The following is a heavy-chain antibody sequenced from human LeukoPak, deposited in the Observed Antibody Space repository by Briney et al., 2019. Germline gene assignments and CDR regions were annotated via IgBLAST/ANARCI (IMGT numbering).Heavy chain of an antibody. CDR3: ARAIEQQLVLNWFDP. V-gene: IGHV4-59*01. CDR1: GGSISSYY. CDR2: IYYSGST. J-gene: IGHJ5*02. D-gene: IGHD6-13*01. Sequence: SSETLSLTCTASGGSISSYYWSWIRQPPGKGLEWIGYIYYSGSTNYNPSLKSRVTISVDTSKNQFSLKLSSVTAADTAVYYCARAIEQQLVLNWFDPWGQGTLVTVSS.